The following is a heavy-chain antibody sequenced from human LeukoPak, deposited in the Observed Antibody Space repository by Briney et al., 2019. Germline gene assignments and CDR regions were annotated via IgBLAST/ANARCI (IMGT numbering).Heavy chain of an antibody. J-gene: IGHJ4*02. Sequence: ASVKVSCKVSGYTLAELSMHWVRQAPGQGLEWMGWINPNSGGTNYAQKFQGRVTMTRDTSISTGYMELSRLRSDDPAVYYCARVFTERGYFDFWGQGTLVPVSS. CDR3: ARVFTERGYFDF. CDR1: GYTLAELS. V-gene: IGHV1-2*02. CDR2: INPNSGGT.